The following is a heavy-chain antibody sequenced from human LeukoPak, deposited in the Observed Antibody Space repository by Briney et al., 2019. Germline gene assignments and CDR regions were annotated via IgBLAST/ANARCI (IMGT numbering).Heavy chain of an antibody. CDR3: ARETVEMATNAFDY. V-gene: IGHV1-46*01. CDR1: GGTFSSYA. D-gene: IGHD5-24*01. Sequence: ASVKVSCKASGGTFSSYAISWVRQAPGQGLEWMGIINPSGGSTTYAQKFQGRVTMTRDTSTSTVYMELSSLRSEDTAVYYCARETVEMATNAFDYWGQGTLVTVSS. CDR2: INPSGGST. J-gene: IGHJ4*02.